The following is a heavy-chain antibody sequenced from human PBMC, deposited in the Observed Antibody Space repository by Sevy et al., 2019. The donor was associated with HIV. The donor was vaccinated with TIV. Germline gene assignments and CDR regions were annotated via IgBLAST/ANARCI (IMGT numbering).Heavy chain of an antibody. Sequence: GGSLRLSCAASGLIFSSYSMNWVRQAPGKGLEWVSYISGDRSSIYYADSVKGRFTIYRDNVKNSLYLQMNSLTAEDTAVYYCVRDVRYSWNDGGIFDYWGQGTLVTVSS. J-gene: IGHJ4*02. D-gene: IGHD1-1*01. CDR2: ISGDRSSI. CDR3: VRDVRYSWNDGGIFDY. V-gene: IGHV3-48*01. CDR1: GLIFSSYS.